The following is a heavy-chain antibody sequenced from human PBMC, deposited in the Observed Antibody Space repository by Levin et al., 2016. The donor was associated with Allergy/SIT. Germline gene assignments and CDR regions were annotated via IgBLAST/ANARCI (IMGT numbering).Heavy chain of an antibody. CDR1: GYSFTTSW. CDR2: IYPGDSDT. V-gene: IGHV5-51*01. Sequence: GESLKISCKGSGYSFTTSWIGWVRQMPGKGLEWMGVIYPGDSDTRYSPSFQGQVTISADKSTRTAYLQWSRLKASDTAIYYCARLGYCSGGSCQTFDIWGQGTMVTVSS. CDR3: ARLGYCSGGSCQTFDI. J-gene: IGHJ3*02. D-gene: IGHD2-15*01.